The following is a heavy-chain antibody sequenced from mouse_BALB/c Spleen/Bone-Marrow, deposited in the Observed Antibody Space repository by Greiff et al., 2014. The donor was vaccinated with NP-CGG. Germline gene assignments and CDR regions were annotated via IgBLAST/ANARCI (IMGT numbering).Heavy chain of an antibody. Sequence: EVQLQQSGPELVKPGASVKMSCKASGYTFTSYVMHWVRQKPGQGLEWIGYINPYNDGTKYNEKFKGKATLTSDKSSSTAYMERSSLTSEDSAVYYGARGITTVVPYAMDYWGQGTSVTVSS. CDR2: INPYNDGT. J-gene: IGHJ4*01. CDR3: ARGITTVVPYAMDY. CDR1: GYTFTSYV. D-gene: IGHD1-1*01. V-gene: IGHV1-14*01.